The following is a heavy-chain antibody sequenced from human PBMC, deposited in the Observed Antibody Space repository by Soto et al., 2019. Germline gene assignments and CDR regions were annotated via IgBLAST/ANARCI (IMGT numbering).Heavy chain of an antibody. CDR1: GFTFSNAW. CDR3: TTDSSSWAYYYYYGMDV. Sequence: EVQLVESGGGLVKPGGSLRLSCTVSGFTFSNAWMTWVRQAPGKGLEWVGRIKSETDDGTTDYAAPVKGRFTISRDDSRNTLYLQMNSLKTEDTAVYYCTTDSSSWAYYYYYGMDVWGQGTTVTVSS. D-gene: IGHD2-2*01. V-gene: IGHV3-15*01. J-gene: IGHJ6*02. CDR2: IKSETDDGTT.